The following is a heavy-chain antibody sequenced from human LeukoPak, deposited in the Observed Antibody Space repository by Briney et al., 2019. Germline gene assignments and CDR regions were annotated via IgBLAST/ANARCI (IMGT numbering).Heavy chain of an antibody. CDR1: GGSISSSSYY. CDR2: IYYSGST. D-gene: IGHD6-13*01. Sequence: PSETLSLTCTVSGGSISSSSYYWGWIRQPPGKGLEWIGSIYYSGSTYYNPSLKSRVTISVDTSKNQFSLKLSSATAADTAVYYCTIAAAGVGEFDYWGQGTLVTVSS. V-gene: IGHV4-39*03. CDR3: TIAAAGVGEFDY. J-gene: IGHJ4*02.